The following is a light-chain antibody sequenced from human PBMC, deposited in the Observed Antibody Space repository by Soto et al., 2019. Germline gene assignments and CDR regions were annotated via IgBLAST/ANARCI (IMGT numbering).Light chain of an antibody. J-gene: IGLJ7*01. Sequence: SYELTQPPSVSVAPGQTATITCGGNNIGVKNVHWFQQKPGQAPVLVVYDDRDRPSGIPERFSGSNSGNTATLTISRVEAGDEADYYCQVWDSESDHVVFGGGTQLTVL. V-gene: IGLV3-21*02. CDR1: NIGVKN. CDR3: QVWDSESDHVV. CDR2: DDR.